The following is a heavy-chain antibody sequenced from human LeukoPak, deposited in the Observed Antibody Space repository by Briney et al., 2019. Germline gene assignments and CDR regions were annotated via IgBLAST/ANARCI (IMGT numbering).Heavy chain of an antibody. CDR3: ARPGLYYYYYYMDV. V-gene: IGHV3-20*04. J-gene: IGHJ6*03. CDR1: GFTFNNYA. CDR2: INWNGDST. D-gene: IGHD3-16*01. Sequence: GGSLRLSCAASGFTFNNYAMNWVRQAPGKGLEWVSGINWNGDSTGYADSVKGRFTISRDNAKNSLYLQMNSLRVEDTALYYCARPGLYYYYYYMDVWGKGTTVTVSS.